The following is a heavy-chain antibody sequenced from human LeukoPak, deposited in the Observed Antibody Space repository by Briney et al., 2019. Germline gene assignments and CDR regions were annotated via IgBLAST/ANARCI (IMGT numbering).Heavy chain of an antibody. Sequence: SQTLSLTCTVSGGSISSGDYYWSWIRQPPGKGLEWIGYIYYSGSTYYNPSLKSRVTISVDTPKNQFSLKLSSVTAADTAVYYCAREVYYDFWSGYPDYWGQGTLVTVSS. V-gene: IGHV4-30-4*01. D-gene: IGHD3-3*01. CDR1: GGSISSGDYY. CDR2: IYYSGST. J-gene: IGHJ4*02. CDR3: AREVYYDFWSGYPDY.